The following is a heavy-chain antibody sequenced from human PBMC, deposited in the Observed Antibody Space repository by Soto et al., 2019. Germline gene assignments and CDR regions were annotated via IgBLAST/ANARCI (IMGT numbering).Heavy chain of an antibody. Sequence: GGSLRLSCAASGFTFSSYSMNWVRQAPGKGLEWVSSISSSSSYIYYADSVKGRFTISRDNAKNSLYLQMNSLRAEDTAVYYCAREYNWNYENLDYYYYYYMDVWGKGTTVTVSS. CDR2: ISSSSSYI. CDR1: GFTFSSYS. V-gene: IGHV3-21*01. J-gene: IGHJ6*03. CDR3: AREYNWNYENLDYYYYYYMDV. D-gene: IGHD1-7*01.